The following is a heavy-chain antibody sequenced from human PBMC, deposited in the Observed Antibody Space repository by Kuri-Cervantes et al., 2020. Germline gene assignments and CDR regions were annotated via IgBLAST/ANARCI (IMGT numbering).Heavy chain of an antibody. CDR1: GGSISSSSYY. CDR3: ARATRGGTGYYYMFDS. D-gene: IGHD3-9*01. V-gene: IGHV4-39*07. CDR2: IYYSGST. Sequence: GSLRLSCTVSGGSISSSSYYWGWIRQPPGKGLEWIGSIYYSGSTYYNPSLKSRVTISVDTSKNQFSLKLSSVTAADTAVYFCARATRGGTGYYYMFDSWGQGTLVTVFS. J-gene: IGHJ4*02.